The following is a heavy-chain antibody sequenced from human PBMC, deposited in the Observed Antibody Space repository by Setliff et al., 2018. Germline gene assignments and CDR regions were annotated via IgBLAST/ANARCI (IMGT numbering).Heavy chain of an antibody. J-gene: IGHJ6*03. CDR3: ARARYCSSTSCYYYYYMDV. Sequence: GGSLRLSCAASGFTFSYYWMSWVRQAPGKGLEWVANIQQDGSEKYHVDSVMGRSTISRDNAKNTLYLQMNSLRAEDTAVYYCARARYCSSTSCYYYYYMDVWGKGTTVTVSS. CDR1: GFTFSYYW. CDR2: IQQDGSEK. V-gene: IGHV3-7*01. D-gene: IGHD2-2*01.